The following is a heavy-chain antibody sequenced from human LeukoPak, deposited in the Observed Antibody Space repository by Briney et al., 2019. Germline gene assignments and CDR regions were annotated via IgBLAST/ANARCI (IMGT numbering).Heavy chain of an antibody. CDR2: INPNSGGT. D-gene: IGHD1-14*01. Sequence: ASVKVSCKASGYTVTGYYMHWVRQAPGQGLEWMGWINPNSGGTNYAQKFQGWVTMTRDTSISTAYMELSRLRSDDTAVYYWARGKTGTTFPDYLGPGTLVTVSS. V-gene: IGHV1-2*04. CDR3: ARGKTGTTFPDY. J-gene: IGHJ4*01. CDR1: GYTVTGYY.